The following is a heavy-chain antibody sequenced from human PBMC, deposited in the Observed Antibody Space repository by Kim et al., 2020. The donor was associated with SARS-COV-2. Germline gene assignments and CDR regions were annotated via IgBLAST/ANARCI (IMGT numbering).Heavy chain of an antibody. D-gene: IGHD3-22*01. V-gene: IGHV3-49*03. CDR2: IRNRAYGATT. J-gene: IGHJ3*02. Sequence: GGSLRLSCTASGFTFGDYPMSWFRRAPGKGLEWVAFIRNRAYGATTEYAASVKGRFAISRDDSKSAVYLQMNSLKTEDTAVYYCTRATTIGWADIWGQGTMVTVSS. CDR3: TRATTIGWADI. CDR1: GFTFGDYP.